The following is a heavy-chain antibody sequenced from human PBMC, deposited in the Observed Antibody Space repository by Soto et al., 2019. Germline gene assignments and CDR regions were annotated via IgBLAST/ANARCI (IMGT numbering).Heavy chain of an antibody. D-gene: IGHD2-15*01. CDR2: ICHSGST. J-gene: IGHJ4*01. V-gene: IGHV4-30-2*02. CDR3: AARGRPPRYY. CDR1: GGSISSGGYS. Sequence: QLQLQESGSGLVKPSQTLSLTCAVSGGSISSGGYSWSWIRQPPGKGLEWIGYICHSGSTYYNPSLVTAVTPQVDRSKTQSSLQPTPVPGPSPAVNYCAARGRPPRYYWADGTLVTF.